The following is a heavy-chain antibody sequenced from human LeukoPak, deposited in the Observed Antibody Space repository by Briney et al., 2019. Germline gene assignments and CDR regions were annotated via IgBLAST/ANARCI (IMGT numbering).Heavy chain of an antibody. CDR1: GGSLSCYY. D-gene: IGHD3-10*01. CDR2: IYYSGST. V-gene: IGHV4-59*01. CDR3: ASSPITMVRELDY. J-gene: IGHJ4*02. Sequence: PSETLSLTRPVSGGSLSCYYWSWIRQPPGKGLEWIGYIYYSGSTNYNPSLKSRVTISVDTSKNQFSLKLSSVTAADTAVYYCASSPITMVRELDYWGQGTLVTVSS.